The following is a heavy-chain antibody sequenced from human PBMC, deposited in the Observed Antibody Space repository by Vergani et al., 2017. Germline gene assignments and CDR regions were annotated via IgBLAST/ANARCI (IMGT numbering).Heavy chain of an antibody. CDR2: ISYDGSNK. CDR1: GFTFSSYA. Sequence: QVQLVESGGGVVQPGRSLRLSCAASGFTFSSYAMHWVRQAPGKGLEWVAVISYDGSNKYYADSVKGRFTISRDNSKNTLYLQMNSLRAEDTAVYYCARGTGSSGYFDAFDIWGHGTMVTVSS. D-gene: IGHD3-22*01. V-gene: IGHV3-30*01. CDR3: ARGTGSSGYFDAFDI. J-gene: IGHJ3*02.